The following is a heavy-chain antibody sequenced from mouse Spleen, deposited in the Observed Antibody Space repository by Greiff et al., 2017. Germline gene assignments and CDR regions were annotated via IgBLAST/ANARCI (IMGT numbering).Heavy chain of an antibody. CDR1: GYTFSSYW. CDR2: ILPGSGST. D-gene: IGHD1-1*02. Sequence: QVQLQQSGAELMKPGASVKISCKATGYTFSSYWIEWVKQRPGQGLEWIGEILPGSGSTNYNEKFKGKATFTADKSSSTAYMQLSSLTSEDSAVXCCARWWGGLESCFGYWGQSTTLTVSS. J-gene: IGHJ2*01. V-gene: IGHV1-9*01. CDR3: ARWWGGLESCFGY.